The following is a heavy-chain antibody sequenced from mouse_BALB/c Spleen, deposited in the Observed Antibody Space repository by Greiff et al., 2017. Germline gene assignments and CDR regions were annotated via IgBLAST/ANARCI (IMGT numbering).Heavy chain of an antibody. CDR2: ISSGGST. J-gene: IGHJ2*01. CDR1: GFTFSSYA. CDR3: ARKNFDY. V-gene: IGHV5-6-5*01. Sequence: EVNVVESGGGLVKPGGSLKLSCAASGFTFSSYAMSWVRQTPEKRLEWVASISSGGSTYYPDSVKGRFTISRDNARNILYLQMSSLRSEDTAMYYCARKNFDYWGQGTTLTVSS.